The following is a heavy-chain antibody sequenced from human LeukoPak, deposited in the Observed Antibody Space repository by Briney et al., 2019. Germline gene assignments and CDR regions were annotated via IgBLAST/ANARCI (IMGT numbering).Heavy chain of an antibody. CDR2: ISYDGSNK. D-gene: IGHD3-3*01. V-gene: IGHV3-30-3*01. CDR1: GFTFSSYA. CDR3: ARDLKDFWSGSPFDY. J-gene: IGHJ4*02. Sequence: GGSLRLSCAASGFTFSSYAMHWVRQAPGKGLEWVAVISYDGSNKYYADSVKGRFTISRDNSKNTLYLQMNSLRAEDTAVYYCARDLKDFWSGSPFDYWGQGTLVTVSS.